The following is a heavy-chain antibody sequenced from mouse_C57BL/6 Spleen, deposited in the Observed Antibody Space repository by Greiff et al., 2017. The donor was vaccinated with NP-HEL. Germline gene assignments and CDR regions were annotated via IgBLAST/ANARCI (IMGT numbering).Heavy chain of an antibody. D-gene: IGHD1-1*01. CDR3: ARSDYGSKYYAMDY. Sequence: QVQLQQSGAELVRPGSSVKLSCKASGYTFTSYWMHWVKQRPIQGLEWIGNIDPSDSETHYNQKFKDKATLTVDKSSSTAYMQLSSLTSEDSVVYYCARSDYGSKYYAMDYWGQGTSVTVSS. V-gene: IGHV1-52*01. CDR2: IDPSDSET. CDR1: GYTFTSYW. J-gene: IGHJ4*01.